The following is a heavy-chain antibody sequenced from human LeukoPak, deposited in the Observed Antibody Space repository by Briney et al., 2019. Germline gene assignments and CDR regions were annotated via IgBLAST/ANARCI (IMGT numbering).Heavy chain of an antibody. D-gene: IGHD6-19*01. CDR1: GGTFSSYA. CDR3: ARDLGREGQWLVLGDAFDI. J-gene: IGHJ3*02. CDR2: IIPIFGTA. Sequence: ASVKVSCKASGGTFSSYAISWVRQAPGQGLEWMGGIIPIFGTANYAQKFQGRVTITADESTSTAYMELSSLRSEDTAVYYCARDLGREGQWLVLGDAFDIWGQGTMVTVSS. V-gene: IGHV1-69*13.